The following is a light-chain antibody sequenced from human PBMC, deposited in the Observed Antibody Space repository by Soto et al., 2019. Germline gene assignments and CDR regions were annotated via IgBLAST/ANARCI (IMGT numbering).Light chain of an antibody. CDR2: DAS. V-gene: IGKV3D-20*02. CDR1: QSVSSNY. CDR3: QQYNNWPRT. J-gene: IGKJ1*01. Sequence: EIVLTQSPATLSLSPGERATLSCRASQSVSSNYLAWYQHKPGQAPRLLIYDASTRATGIPDRFSGSGSGTDLTLTISRLEPEDLEVYYCQQYNNWPRTFGQGTKVDIK.